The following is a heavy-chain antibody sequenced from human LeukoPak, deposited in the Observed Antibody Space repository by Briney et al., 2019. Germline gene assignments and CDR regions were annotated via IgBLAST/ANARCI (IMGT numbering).Heavy chain of an antibody. D-gene: IGHD3-3*01. CDR3: AKDRQPYYDFWSGYYGYYFDY. CDR2: ISYDGSNK. CDR1: GFTFSSYG. Sequence: PGRSLRLSCAASGFTFSSYGMHWVRQAPGKGLEWVAVISYDGSNKYYADSVKGRFTISRDNSKNTLYLQMNSLRAEDTAVYYCAKDRQPYYDFWSGYYGYYFDYWGQGTLVTVSS. J-gene: IGHJ4*02. V-gene: IGHV3-30*18.